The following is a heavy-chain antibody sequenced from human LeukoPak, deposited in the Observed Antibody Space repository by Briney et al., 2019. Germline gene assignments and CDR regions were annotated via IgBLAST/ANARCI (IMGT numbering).Heavy chain of an antibody. CDR3: AKDHYWSIDY. CDR2: IKGDGIST. V-gene: IGHV3-74*01. CDR1: GFDFSCNW. D-gene: IGHD3-3*01. J-gene: IGHJ4*02. Sequence: GGSLRLSCAASGFDFSCNWMHWVRHAPGQGLVWVSRIKGDGISTNYADSVKGRFTISRDIAKNTLYLQMNSLRAEDTGVYYCAKDHYWSIDYWGRGTLVTVSS.